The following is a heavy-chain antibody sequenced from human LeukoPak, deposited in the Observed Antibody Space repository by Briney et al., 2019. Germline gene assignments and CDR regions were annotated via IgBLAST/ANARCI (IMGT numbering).Heavy chain of an antibody. D-gene: IGHD3-22*01. CDR2: IDYSGST. Sequence: SETLSLTCSVSGDSLSNFYWSWIRQPPGKGLEWIGYIDYSGSTSYNPSLKSRVTISLDTSRNQFSLKLNSVTAADTAVYYCAKSNGYGLIDIWGQGTMVTVSS. CDR1: GDSLSNFY. CDR3: AKSNGYGLIDI. J-gene: IGHJ3*02. V-gene: IGHV4-59*12.